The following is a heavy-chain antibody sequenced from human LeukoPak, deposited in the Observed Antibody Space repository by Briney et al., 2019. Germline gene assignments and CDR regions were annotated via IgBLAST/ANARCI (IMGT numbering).Heavy chain of an antibody. CDR3: GRAFPPLRTSSAGDL. CDR1: GFTFSDYD. J-gene: IGHJ4*02. Sequence: GGSLRLSCSASGFTFSDYDMNWVRQAPGRGLEWVSSISGLSTHIYYGDSVKGRFSISRDSAKNSVYLQMNSLGVEDTAIYYCGRAFPPLRTSSAGDLWGQGILVTVSS. D-gene: IGHD3-16*01. CDR2: ISGLSTHI. V-gene: IGHV3-69-1*02.